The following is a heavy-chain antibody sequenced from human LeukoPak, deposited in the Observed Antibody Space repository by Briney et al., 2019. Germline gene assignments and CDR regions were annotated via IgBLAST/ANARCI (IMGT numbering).Heavy chain of an antibody. J-gene: IGHJ3*02. V-gene: IGHV4-59*01. CDR3: ARSGYSYGADSLDI. CDR1: GGSISSYY. CDR2: IYYSGST. Sequence: PSETLSLTCTGSGGSISSYYWTWTRQPPGKGLEWIGYIYYSGSTNYNPSLKSRVTISVDTSKNQFSLKLSSLTAADTAVYYCARSGYSYGADSLDIWGQGTMVTVSS. D-gene: IGHD5-18*01.